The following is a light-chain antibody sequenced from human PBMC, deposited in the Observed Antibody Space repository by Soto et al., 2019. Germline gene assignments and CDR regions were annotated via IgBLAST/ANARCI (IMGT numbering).Light chain of an antibody. J-gene: IGKJ1*01. CDR1: QAITND. CDR2: AAS. CDR3: LQHNSYPRT. V-gene: IGKV1-17*01. Sequence: DIQMTQSPSSLSASVGDRVTITCRASQAITNDLSWYQQKPGEPPKRLIYAASTLHSGVPSRFSGSGSGTEFTLTISSLPPEDFATYFCLQHNSYPRTFGQGTKVEIK.